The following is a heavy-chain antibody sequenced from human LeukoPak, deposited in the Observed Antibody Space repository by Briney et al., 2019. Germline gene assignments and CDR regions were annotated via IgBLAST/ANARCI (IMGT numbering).Heavy chain of an antibody. Sequence: SVKVSCKASGGTFSSYAISWVRQAPGQGLEWMGGIIPIFGTANYAQKFQGRVTITADESTSTAYMELSSLRSEDTAVYYCARDKRIYYYYYGMDVWGQGTTVIVSS. V-gene: IGHV1-69*13. J-gene: IGHJ6*02. D-gene: IGHD1-1*01. CDR1: GGTFSSYA. CDR2: IIPIFGTA. CDR3: ARDKRIYYYYYGMDV.